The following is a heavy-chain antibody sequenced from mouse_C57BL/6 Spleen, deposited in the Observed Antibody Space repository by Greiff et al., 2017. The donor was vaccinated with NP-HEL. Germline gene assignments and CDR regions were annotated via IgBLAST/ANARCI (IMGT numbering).Heavy chain of an antibody. CDR1: GFNIKDDY. V-gene: IGHV14-4*01. CDR2: IDPENGDT. J-gene: IGHJ4*01. D-gene: IGHD2-5*01. Sequence: EVQLQQSGAELVRPGASVKLSCTASGFNIKDDYMHWVKQRPEQGLEWIGWIDPENGDTEYASKFQGKATITADTSSNTAYLQLSSLTSEDTAVYYCTTSHSNSHYYAMDYWGQGTSVTVSS. CDR3: TTSHSNSHYYAMDY.